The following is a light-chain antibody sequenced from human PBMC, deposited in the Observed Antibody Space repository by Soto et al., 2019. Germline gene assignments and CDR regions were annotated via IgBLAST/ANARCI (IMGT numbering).Light chain of an antibody. J-gene: IGKJ4*02. Sequence: DIQMTQSPSTLSASVGDSVTITCRASRAISSRLAWYQQKPGKAPKLLIYKTSTLEGGVPSRFSGSGSGTEFTLTISSLQPDDLAIYYCQHYDTYSPFGGGTKVEIK. CDR3: QHYDTYSP. CDR1: RAISSR. CDR2: KTS. V-gene: IGKV1-5*03.